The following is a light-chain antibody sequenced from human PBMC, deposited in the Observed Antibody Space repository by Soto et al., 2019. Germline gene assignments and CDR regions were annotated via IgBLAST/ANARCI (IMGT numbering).Light chain of an antibody. Sequence: DMQMTQSPSTLSASVGDRVTITARARQSISSYLNWYQQKPGKAPKLLIYAASSLQSGVPSRFSGSGSGTDFTLTISSLQPEDFATYYCQQSYSTLRTFGQGTKVDIK. CDR3: QQSYSTLRT. V-gene: IGKV1-39*01. CDR2: AAS. J-gene: IGKJ1*01. CDR1: QSISSY.